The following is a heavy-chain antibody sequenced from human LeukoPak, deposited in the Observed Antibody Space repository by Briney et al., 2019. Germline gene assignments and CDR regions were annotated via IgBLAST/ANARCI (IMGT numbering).Heavy chain of an antibody. CDR2: IKQYGSEK. D-gene: IGHD6-19*01. J-gene: IGHJ3*02. Sequence: GGSLRLSCAASGFTFSSYWMSWVRQAPGKGLEWVANIKQYGSEKYYVDSVKGRFTISRDNAKNSLYLQMNSLRAEDTAVYYCARVWQWLARNGGAFDIWGQGTMVTVSS. CDR1: GFTFSSYW. CDR3: ARVWQWLARNGGAFDI. V-gene: IGHV3-7*01.